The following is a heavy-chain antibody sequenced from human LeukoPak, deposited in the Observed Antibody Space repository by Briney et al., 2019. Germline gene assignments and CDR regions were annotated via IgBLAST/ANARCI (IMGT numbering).Heavy chain of an antibody. CDR3: ARDNDGSLDY. D-gene: IGHD5-24*01. CDR2: INQDASEK. CDR1: GFTFSNYE. J-gene: IGHJ4*02. Sequence: GGSLRLSCAASGFTFSNYEFNWVRQAPGKGLEWVANINQDASEKHYVDSLKGRFTISRDNAKNSLYLQMNSLRADDTAVYYCARDNDGSLDYWGQGTLVTVSS. V-gene: IGHV3-7*05.